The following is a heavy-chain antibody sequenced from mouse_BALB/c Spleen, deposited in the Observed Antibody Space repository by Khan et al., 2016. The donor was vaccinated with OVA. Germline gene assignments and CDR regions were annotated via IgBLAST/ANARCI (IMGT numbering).Heavy chain of an antibody. D-gene: IGHD1-1*01. Sequence: EVELVESGGGLVKPGGSLKLSCAASGFTFSRYPMSWVRQTPEKRLEWVASIGSGGSTYHPDSVQGRFTISRDNARNILLLHMSSLMSEDTAMYFCARVNGSSGVDYWGQGTSLTVSS. V-gene: IGHV5-6-5*01. J-gene: IGHJ2*02. CDR1: GFTFSRYP. CDR2: IGSGGST. CDR3: ARVNGSSGVDY.